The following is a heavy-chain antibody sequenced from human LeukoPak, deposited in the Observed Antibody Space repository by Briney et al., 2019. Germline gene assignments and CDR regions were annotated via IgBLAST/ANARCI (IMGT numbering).Heavy chain of an antibody. D-gene: IGHD3-10*01. CDR2: IYHSGST. CDR3: ARAVLLWFGELSHMDV. J-gene: IGHJ6*03. V-gene: IGHV4-38-2*02. CDR1: GYSISSGYY. Sequence: PSETLSLTCTVSGYSISSGYYWGWIRQPPGKGLEWIGSIYHSGSTYYNPSLKSRVTISVDTSKNQFSLKLSSVTAADTAVYYCARAVLLWFGELSHMDVWGKGTTVTVSS.